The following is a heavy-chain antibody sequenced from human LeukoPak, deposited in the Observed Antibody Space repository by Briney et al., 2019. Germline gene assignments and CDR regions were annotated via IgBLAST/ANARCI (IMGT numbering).Heavy chain of an antibody. D-gene: IGHD3-10*01. CDR2: ISGSGGST. Sequence: GGSLRLSCAASGFSFSSYGMSWVRQAPGKGLEWVSAISGSGGSTYYADSVKGRFTISRDNSKNMLYLQMNSQRAEDTAVYYCAKYSYYGSGTSAEFDYWGQGTLVTVSS. V-gene: IGHV3-23*01. CDR1: GFSFSSYG. CDR3: AKYSYYGSGTSAEFDY. J-gene: IGHJ4*02.